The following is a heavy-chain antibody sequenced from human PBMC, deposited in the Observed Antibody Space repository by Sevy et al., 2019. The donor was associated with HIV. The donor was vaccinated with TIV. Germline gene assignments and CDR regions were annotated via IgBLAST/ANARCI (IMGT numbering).Heavy chain of an antibody. CDR1: GGSFSGYY. D-gene: IGHD3-10*01. J-gene: IGHJ4*02. V-gene: IGHV4-34*01. Sequence: SETLSLTCAVYGGSFSGYYWSWIRQPPGKGLEWIGEINHSGSTNYNPSLKSRVTISVDTSKNQFSLKLSSVTAADTAVYYCASGTSGSGLPRPDYWGLGTLVTVSS. CDR3: ASGTSGSGLPRPDY. CDR2: INHSGST.